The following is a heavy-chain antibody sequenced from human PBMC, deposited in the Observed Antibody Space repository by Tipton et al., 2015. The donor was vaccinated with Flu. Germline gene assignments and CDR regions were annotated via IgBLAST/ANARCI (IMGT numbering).Heavy chain of an antibody. V-gene: IGHV4-38-2*01. D-gene: IGHD3-10*01. J-gene: IGHJ2*01. Sequence: GLVKPSETLSLTCAVSGYSISTGYYWGWIRQPPGKGLEWIGTISHSGSTYYKPSLKSRVILSVDTSKNRFSLNLSSVSAADTAVYYCSRSHYNASGGTLTYFDLWGRGTLVTVSS. CDR1: GYSISTGYY. CDR2: ISHSGST. CDR3: SRSHYNASGGTLTYFDL.